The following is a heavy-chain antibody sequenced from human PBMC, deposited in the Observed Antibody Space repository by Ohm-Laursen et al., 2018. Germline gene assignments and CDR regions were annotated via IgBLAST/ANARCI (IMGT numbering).Heavy chain of an antibody. D-gene: IGHD5-18*01. CDR3: ARDEEYRDFYYYGMDV. Sequence: SSLRLSCTASGFTFNNYGIHWVHQAPGKGLEWVAVTSYDGSKKFYGDSVKGRFTISRHNSQKTVYLQMDSLGPGDTAVYYCARDEEYRDFYYYGMDVWGQGTTVIVSS. V-gene: IGHV3-30*03. CDR1: GFTFNNYG. J-gene: IGHJ6*02. CDR2: TSYDGSKK.